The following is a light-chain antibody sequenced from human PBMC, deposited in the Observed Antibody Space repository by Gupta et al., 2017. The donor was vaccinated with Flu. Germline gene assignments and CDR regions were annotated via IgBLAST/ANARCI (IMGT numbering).Light chain of an antibody. CDR2: AAS. Sequence: EIVLTQSPGTLSLSPGERATLSCRASQSVKYNSLAWYQQKPGQAPRLLIYAASSRPTAIPDRFSGSGSGTDFILTISRLEPEDVAVYYCQQDCNSPWTFGQGTKVEIK. CDR1: QSVKYNS. V-gene: IGKV3-20*01. CDR3: QQDCNSPWT. J-gene: IGKJ1*01.